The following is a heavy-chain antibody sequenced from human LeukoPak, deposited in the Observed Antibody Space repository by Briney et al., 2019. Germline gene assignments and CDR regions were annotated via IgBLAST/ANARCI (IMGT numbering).Heavy chain of an antibody. J-gene: IGHJ4*02. V-gene: IGHV4-31*03. Sequence: SETLSLTCTVSGGSISSGYYYWSWFRQHPGKGLEWIGYIHSSGSTYFNPSLKSRVTMSVDTSKNQFSLKLSSVAAADTAVYYCARAPTLYYFDYWGQGTLVTVSS. CDR3: ARAPTLYYFDY. CDR2: IHSSGST. CDR1: GGSISSGYYY.